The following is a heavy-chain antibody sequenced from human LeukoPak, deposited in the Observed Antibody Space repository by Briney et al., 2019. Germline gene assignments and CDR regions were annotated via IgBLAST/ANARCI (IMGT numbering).Heavy chain of an antibody. CDR1: GFTFSSYA. Sequence: PGGSLRLSCAASGFTFSSYAMSWVRQAPGKGLEWVSAISGSGGSTYCADSVKGRFTISRDNSKNTLYLQMNSLRAEDTAVYYCAKDGWRYYDSSGYYLPDYWGQGTLVTVSS. V-gene: IGHV3-23*01. D-gene: IGHD3-22*01. CDR3: AKDGWRYYDSSGYYLPDY. J-gene: IGHJ4*02. CDR2: ISGSGGST.